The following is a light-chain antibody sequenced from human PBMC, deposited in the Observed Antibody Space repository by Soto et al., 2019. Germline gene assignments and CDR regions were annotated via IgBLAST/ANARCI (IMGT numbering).Light chain of an antibody. CDR3: SSFTSSSTRV. V-gene: IGLV2-14*01. CDR2: DVS. Sequence: QPVLTQPASVSGSPGQSITISCTGTSSDVGAYDYVSWYQQHPGKAPQLVIYDVSNRPSGVSNRFSGSKSGNTASLTISGLQAEDEADYYCSSFTSSSTRVFGTGTKVTVL. CDR1: SSDVGAYDY. J-gene: IGLJ1*01.